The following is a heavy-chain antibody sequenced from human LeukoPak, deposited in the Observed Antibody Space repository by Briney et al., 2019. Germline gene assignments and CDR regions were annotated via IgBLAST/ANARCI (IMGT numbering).Heavy chain of an antibody. V-gene: IGHV1-46*01. J-gene: IGHJ4*02. CDR2: INPSGGST. D-gene: IGHD3-22*01. CDR1: GYTFTSYY. CDR3: ARDLADDYYDSSGGFDY. Sequence: ASVKVSCKESGYTFTSYYMHGVRQAPGQGLEWMGIINPSGGSTSYAQKFQGRVTMTRDTSTSTVYMELSSLRSEDTAVYYCARDLADDYYDSSGGFDYWGQGTLVTVSS.